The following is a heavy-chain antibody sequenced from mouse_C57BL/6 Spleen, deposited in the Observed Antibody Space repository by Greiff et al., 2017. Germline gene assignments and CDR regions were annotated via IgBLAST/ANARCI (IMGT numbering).Heavy chain of an antibody. J-gene: IGHJ3*01. CDR3: ARSSSGRFAY. Sequence: VQLKQSGPELVKPGASVKISCKASGYSFTGYYMNWVKQSPEKSLEWIGEINPSTGGTTYNQKFKAKATLTVDKSSSTAYMQLKSLTSEDSAVYYCARSSSGRFAYWGQGTLVTVSA. V-gene: IGHV1-42*01. CDR2: INPSTGGT. D-gene: IGHD3-2*02. CDR1: GYSFTGYY.